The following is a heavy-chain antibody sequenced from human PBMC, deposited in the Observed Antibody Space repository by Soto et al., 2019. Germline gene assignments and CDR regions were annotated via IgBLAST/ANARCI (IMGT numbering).Heavy chain of an antibody. CDR3: ARQTSDVKPYYFDY. V-gene: IGHV4-39*01. CDR1: GGSISSSSYY. Sequence: SETLSLTCSVSGGSISSSSYYWGWIRQPAGKGLEWIGSIYYSGSTYYNPSLKSRVTISVDTSKNQFSLKLSSVTAADTAVYYCARQTSDVKPYYFDYWGQGTLVTVSS. J-gene: IGHJ4*02. D-gene: IGHD3-10*01. CDR2: IYYSGST.